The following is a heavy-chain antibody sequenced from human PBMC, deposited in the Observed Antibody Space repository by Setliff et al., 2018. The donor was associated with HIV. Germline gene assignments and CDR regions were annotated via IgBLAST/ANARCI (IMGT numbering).Heavy chain of an antibody. CDR1: GYSISSGYY. CDR3: ARSYCGGDCSLVVDTFWFDP. J-gene: IGHJ5*02. V-gene: IGHV4-38-2*01. CDR2: FYHRGRT. Sequence: ASETLSLTCAVSGYSISSGYYWGWIRQPPGKGLEWIGSFYHRGRTYYNPSLKSRVTISVDTSKKQFSLKLSSVTAADTAVYYCARSYCGGDCSLVVDTFWFDPWGQGTLVTSPQ. D-gene: IGHD2-21*01.